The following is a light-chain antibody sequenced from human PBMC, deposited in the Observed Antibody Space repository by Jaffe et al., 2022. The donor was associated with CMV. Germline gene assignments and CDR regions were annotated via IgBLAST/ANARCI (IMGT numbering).Light chain of an antibody. CDR1: ESVRTK. V-gene: IGKV3-15*01. Sequence: EIVMTQSPATQSLSPGERASLSCRASESVRTKLAWYQQRPGQAPRLLIYGASSRAPGIPPRFSGSGSGTEFTLTISSLQSEDFALYWCQQYDNWPRTFGQGTRVDI. CDR3: QQYDNWPRT. CDR2: GAS. J-gene: IGKJ1*01.